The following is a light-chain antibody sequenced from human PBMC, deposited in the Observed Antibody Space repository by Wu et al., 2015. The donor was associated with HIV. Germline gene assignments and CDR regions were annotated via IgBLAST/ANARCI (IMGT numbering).Light chain of an antibody. CDR1: QSVSTNY. J-gene: IGKJ4*01. CDR3: QQRANWPLT. Sequence: EIVMTQSPATLSLSPGERATLSCRASQSVSTNYLSWYQQKPGRAPRLLIYGASTRATGIPARFSGSGSGTDFTLTISSLQPEDFAVYYCQQRANWPLTFGGGPRWRS. CDR2: GAS. V-gene: IGKV3/OR2-268*02.